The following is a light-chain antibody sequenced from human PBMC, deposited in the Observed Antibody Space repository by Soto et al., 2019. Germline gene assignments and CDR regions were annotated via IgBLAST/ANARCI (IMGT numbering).Light chain of an antibody. CDR3: GTWDTDLSAGV. Sequence: QSALTQPPSVSAAPGQKVTISCSGSSSNIGPNSVSWYLQLPGTAPKLLIYDSTNRPSGIPDRFSGSKSGTSATLAITGLQIGDEAYYYCGTWDTDLSAGVFGGGTKLTVL. V-gene: IGLV1-51*01. CDR1: SSNIGPNS. CDR2: DST. J-gene: IGLJ2*01.